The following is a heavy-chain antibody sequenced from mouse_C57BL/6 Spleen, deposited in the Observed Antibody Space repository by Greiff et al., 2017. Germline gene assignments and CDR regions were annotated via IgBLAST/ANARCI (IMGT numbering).Heavy chain of an antibody. Sequence: EVMLVESEGGLVQPGSSMKLSCTASGFTFSDYYMAWVRQVPEKGLEWVANINYDGSSTYYLDSLKSRFIISRDNAKNILYLQMSSLKSEDTATYYCARDGGLPFDYWGQGTTLTVSS. CDR2: INYDGSST. D-gene: IGHD2-2*01. CDR1: GFTFSDYY. V-gene: IGHV5-16*01. J-gene: IGHJ2*01. CDR3: ARDGGLPFDY.